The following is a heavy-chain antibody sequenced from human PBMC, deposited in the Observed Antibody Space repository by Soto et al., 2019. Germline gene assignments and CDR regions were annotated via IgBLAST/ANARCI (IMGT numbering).Heavy chain of an antibody. CDR1: GVPFNSYA. V-gene: IGHV1-69*13. CDR2: IIPLFGTT. D-gene: IGHD2-21*02. CDR3: AIRVAVTSIPQVSYYYYGLDV. Sequence: SVKLCCKASGVPFNSYAIAWVRQAPGQGLEWMGGIIPLFGTTNYAQKFQGRVTITADESTTTAFMELSSLRSEDTAVYYCAIRVAVTSIPQVSYYYYGLDVCGQGTTVTVSS. J-gene: IGHJ6*02.